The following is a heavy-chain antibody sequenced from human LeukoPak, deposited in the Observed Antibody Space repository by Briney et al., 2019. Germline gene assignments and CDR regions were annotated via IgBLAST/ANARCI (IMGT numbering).Heavy chain of an antibody. CDR3: ARDSLSGSNTFIDY. V-gene: IGHV4-4*07. J-gene: IGHJ4*02. CDR1: GGSISSYY. CDR2: IYASGST. Sequence: SETLSLTCTVSGGSISSYYWSWIRQPAGKGLEWIGRIYASGSTNYNPSLKSRVTISVDKSKNQFSLKLSSVTAADTAVYYCARDSLSGSNTFIDYWGQGTLVTVAS. D-gene: IGHD1-26*01.